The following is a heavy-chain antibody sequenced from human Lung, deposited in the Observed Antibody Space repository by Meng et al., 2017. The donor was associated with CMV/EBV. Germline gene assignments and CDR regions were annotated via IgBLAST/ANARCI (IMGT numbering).Heavy chain of an antibody. CDR2: IFHSGTT. J-gene: IGHJ4*02. Sequence: VSGSSIRPGYYWAWVRQPPGKGLEWIGSIFHSGTTYYNPSLKSRVTVSVDTSSSQFFLRLSSVTATDTAVYYCARVKGTTGPAYYFDYWGRGXLVTVSS. D-gene: IGHD4-11*01. V-gene: IGHV4-38-2*01. CDR1: GSSIRPGYY. CDR3: ARVKGTTGPAYYFDY.